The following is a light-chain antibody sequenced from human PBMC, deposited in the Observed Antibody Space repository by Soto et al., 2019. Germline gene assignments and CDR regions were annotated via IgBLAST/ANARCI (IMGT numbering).Light chain of an antibody. J-gene: IGKJ2*01. V-gene: IGKV3-20*01. CDR1: QSLSDDY. Sequence: EIVLTQSPGTLSLSPGERATLSCRASQSLSDDYLAWYQQKPGQAPRLLIFGVSSRATGIPDRFSGSGSGTDFTLTINRLEPEDFAVYYCHHYGSSPYTFGLGTKLEIK. CDR2: GVS. CDR3: HHYGSSPYT.